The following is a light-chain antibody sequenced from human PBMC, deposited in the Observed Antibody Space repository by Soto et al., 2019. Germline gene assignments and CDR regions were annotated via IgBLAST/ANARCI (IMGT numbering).Light chain of an antibody. J-gene: IGLJ2*01. CDR2: DVS. V-gene: IGLV2-14*01. CDR3: SSYTSSSTLV. CDR1: SSDGGGYNY. Sequence: QSALTQPASVSGSPGQSITISCTGTSSDGGGYNYVSWYQQHPGKAPKLMIYDVSNRPSGVSNRFSGSKSGNTASLTISGLQAEDEADYSCSSYTSSSTLVFGGGTKLTVL.